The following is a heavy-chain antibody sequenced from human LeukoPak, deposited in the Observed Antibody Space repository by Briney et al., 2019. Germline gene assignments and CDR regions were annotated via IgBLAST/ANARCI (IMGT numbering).Heavy chain of an antibody. CDR1: GYMFSNYG. J-gene: IGHJ4*02. D-gene: IGHD2-8*02. CDR2: IRVYNGNT. V-gene: IGHV1-18*01. Sequence: ASVKVSCKASGYMFSNYGISWVRQAPGQGLEWVGWIRVYNGNTNYAQKFQGRLTMTTDTSTSTAYMELRSLTSDDTAIYYCARASAHWSDYWGQGTLVTVSS. CDR3: ARASAHWSDY.